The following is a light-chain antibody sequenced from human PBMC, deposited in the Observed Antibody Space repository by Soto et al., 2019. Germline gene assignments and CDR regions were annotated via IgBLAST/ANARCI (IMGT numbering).Light chain of an antibody. CDR1: QGISTY. CDR3: QQRSSWPPIT. CDR2: RAS. V-gene: IGKV3-11*01. Sequence: VLTQSQATLSLSPGDRATLSCRASQGISTYLAWYQHKPGQPPRLLIYRASIRATGIPARFSGSASGTDFTLTISSLEPEDFGVYYCQQRSSWPPITFGQGTRLEIK. J-gene: IGKJ5*01.